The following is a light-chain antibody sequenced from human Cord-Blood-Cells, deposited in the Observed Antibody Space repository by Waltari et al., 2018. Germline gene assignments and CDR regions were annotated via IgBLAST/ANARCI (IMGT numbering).Light chain of an antibody. Sequence: ELVMTQPPATLSVSPGERATLSCRASQSVSSNLAWYQPKPGQAPRLLIYGASTRATGIPARCSGGRSGTEFTLTTSSLLSEDFAVDYCQQYNNWPWPFGQRTQVVS. CDR2: GAS. J-gene: IGKJ1*01. V-gene: IGKV3D-15*01. CDR3: QQYNNWPWP. CDR1: QSVSSN.